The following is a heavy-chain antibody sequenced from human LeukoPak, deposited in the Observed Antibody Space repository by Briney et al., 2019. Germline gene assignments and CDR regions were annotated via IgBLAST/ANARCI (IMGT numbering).Heavy chain of an antibody. CDR3: ARDAVTVNSYYFDY. V-gene: IGHV4-59*01. J-gene: IGHJ4*02. D-gene: IGHD4-11*01. Sequence: KPSETLSLTCTVSGGSISSFYWSWIRQPPGKGLEWIGYIFYSGSTNYNPSLKSRVTMSIDTSKNQFSLKLTSVTVADTAVYYCARDAVTVNSYYFDYWGQGTLVTVSS. CDR1: GGSISSFY. CDR2: IFYSGST.